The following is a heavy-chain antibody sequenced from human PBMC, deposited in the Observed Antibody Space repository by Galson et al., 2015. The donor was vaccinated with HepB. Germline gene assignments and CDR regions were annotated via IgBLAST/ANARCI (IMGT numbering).Heavy chain of an antibody. V-gene: IGHV1-69*02. D-gene: IGHD6-13*01. CDR2: ITPILGIA. CDR1: GGTFSSYT. J-gene: IGHJ6*02. CDR3: ARGVHGSSSWLYYYYGMDV. Sequence: SVKVSCKASGGTFSSYTISWVRQAPGQGLEWMGRITPILGIANYAQKFQGRVTITADKSTSTAYMELSSLRSEDTAVYYCARGVHGSSSWLYYYYGMDVWGQGTTVTVSS.